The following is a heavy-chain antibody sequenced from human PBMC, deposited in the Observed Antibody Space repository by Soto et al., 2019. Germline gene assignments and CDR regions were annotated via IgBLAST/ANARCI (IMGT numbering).Heavy chain of an antibody. CDR1: TGSINGYY. Sequence: ETLSLTCRVSTGSINGYYWNWIRQSPGKGLEWIAFIYSSGSANYNPSLKSRATISVDRSKNQVSLKLTSVTAADTAVYYCARGKRDSTSCLDVWGQGTTVTVPS. V-gene: IGHV4-59*01. CDR3: ARGKRDSTSCLDV. CDR2: IYSSGSA. D-gene: IGHD2-2*01. J-gene: IGHJ6*02.